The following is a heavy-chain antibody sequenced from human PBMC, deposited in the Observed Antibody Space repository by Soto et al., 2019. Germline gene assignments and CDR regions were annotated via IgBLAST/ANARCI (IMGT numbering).Heavy chain of an antibody. V-gene: IGHV1-3*01. CDR2: INAGNGNT. D-gene: IGHD2-2*01. Sequence: ASVQVSCKASGYTFTIYAMHCVLQAPSQRLEWMGWINAGNGNTKYSQKFQGRVTITRDTSASTAYMELSSLRSEDADVYYCARDVDPAAPLYYYYGMDVWGQGTTVTVSS. CDR3: ARDVDPAAPLYYYYGMDV. CDR1: GYTFTIYA. J-gene: IGHJ6*02.